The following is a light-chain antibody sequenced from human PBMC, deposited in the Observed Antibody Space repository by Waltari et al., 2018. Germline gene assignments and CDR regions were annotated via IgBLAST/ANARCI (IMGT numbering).Light chain of an antibody. CDR3: AAWDDSLNGWV. CDR1: SSNIGSNT. J-gene: IGLJ3*02. Sequence: QSVLTQPPSASGTPGQRVTTSCAGSSSNIGSNTVNWFQQLPGTAPKLLISSNNQRPSGVPDRFSASKSGTSASLAISGRQSEDEADYYCAAWDDSLNGWVFGGGTKLTVL. CDR2: SNN. V-gene: IGLV1-44*01.